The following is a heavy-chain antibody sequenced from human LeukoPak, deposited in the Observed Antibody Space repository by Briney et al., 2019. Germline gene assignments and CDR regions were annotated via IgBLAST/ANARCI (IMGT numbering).Heavy chain of an antibody. CDR1: GGSFSGYY. CDR2: INHSGST. CDR3: ARVEDSSGWYIDY. Sequence: AETLSLTCAVYGGSFSGYYWSWIRQPPGKGLEWIGEINHSGSTNYNPSLKSRVTISVDTSKNQFSLKLSSVTAADTAVYYCARVEDSSGWYIDYWGQGTLVTVSS. V-gene: IGHV4-34*01. D-gene: IGHD6-19*01. J-gene: IGHJ4*02.